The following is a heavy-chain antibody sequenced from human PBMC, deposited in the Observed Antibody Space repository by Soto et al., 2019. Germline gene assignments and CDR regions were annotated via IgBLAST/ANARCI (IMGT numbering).Heavy chain of an antibody. V-gene: IGHV3-30*18. J-gene: IGHJ4*02. Sequence: GGSLRLSCAASGFTFSSYGMHWVRQAPGKGLEWVAVISYDGSNKYYADSVKGRFTISRDNSKNTLYLQMNSLRAEDTAVYYCAKDFGGGDSYYDYWGQGTLVTVSS. D-gene: IGHD2-21*02. CDR2: ISYDGSNK. CDR3: AKDFGGGDSYYDY. CDR1: GFTFSSYG.